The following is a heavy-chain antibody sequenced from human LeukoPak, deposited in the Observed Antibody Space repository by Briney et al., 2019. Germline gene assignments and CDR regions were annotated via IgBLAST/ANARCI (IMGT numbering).Heavy chain of an antibody. CDR2: IYYSGST. J-gene: IGHJ3*02. CDR1: GGSINSYY. Sequence: SETLSLTCSVSGGSINSYYWNWIRQPPGKGLEWIGYIYYSGSTTYNPSLKSRVTISVDTSKNQFSLKLSSVTAADTAVYYCARDEGKWPQFQWAFDIWGQGTMVTVSS. CDR3: ARDEGKWPQFQWAFDI. V-gene: IGHV4-59*01. D-gene: IGHD5-24*01.